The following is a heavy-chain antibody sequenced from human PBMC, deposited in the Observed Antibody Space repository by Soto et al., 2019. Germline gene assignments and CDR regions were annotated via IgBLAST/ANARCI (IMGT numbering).Heavy chain of an antibody. J-gene: IGHJ4*02. CDR1: GGSFSNFG. CDR3: ARQISYSSSSVGY. D-gene: IGHD6-6*01. V-gene: IGHV1-69*13. CDR2: IVPVFGRP. Sequence: SVKVSCKASGGSFSNFGISWVRQAPGQGLEWMGGIVPVFGRPNYAQRFRGRLTITADESTSTGYMELISLKASDTAMYYCARQISYSSSSVGYWGQGTLVTVS.